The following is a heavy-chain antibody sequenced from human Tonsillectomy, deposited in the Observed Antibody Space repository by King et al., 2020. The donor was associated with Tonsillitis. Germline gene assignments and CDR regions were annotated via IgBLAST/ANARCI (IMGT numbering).Heavy chain of an antibody. CDR1: GGSISSYY. CDR3: ASHWSGSWPFDY. CDR2: IYYSGST. J-gene: IGHJ4*02. D-gene: IGHD3-3*01. Sequence: QLQLQESGPGLVKPSETLSLTCTVSGGSISSYYWSWIRQPPGKGLEWIGYIYYSGSTNYNPSLKSRVTISVDTSKNQFSLKLSSVTPADTAVYYCASHWSGSWPFDYWGQGTLVTVSS. V-gene: IGHV4-59*01.